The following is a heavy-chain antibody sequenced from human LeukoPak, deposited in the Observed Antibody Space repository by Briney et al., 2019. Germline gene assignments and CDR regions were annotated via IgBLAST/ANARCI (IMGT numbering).Heavy chain of an antibody. D-gene: IGHD6-6*01. J-gene: IGHJ6*04. CDR2: INPNSGGT. CDR1: GYTFTGYY. CDR3: ASPYSSSPPSRMDV. Sequence: ASVKVSCKASGYTFTGYYMHWVRQAPGQGLEWMGWINPNSGGTNYAQKFQGRVTMTRDTSISTAYMELSRLRSDDTAVYYCASPYSSSPPSRMDVWGKGTTVTVSS. V-gene: IGHV1-2*02.